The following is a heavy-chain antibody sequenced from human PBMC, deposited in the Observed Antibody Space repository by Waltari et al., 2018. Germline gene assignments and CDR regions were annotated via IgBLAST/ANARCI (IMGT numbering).Heavy chain of an antibody. D-gene: IGHD6-19*01. J-gene: IGHJ4*02. Sequence: QVQLVQSGAEVKKPGSSVKVSCKASGGTFSSYAISWVRQAPGQGLEWMGGIIPSFGTANYAKKFQGRGTRTADESTSTAYMELSSLRSEDTAVYYCASGSSGCYGFDYWGQGTLVTVSS. CDR2: IIPSFGTA. CDR1: GGTFSSYA. CDR3: ASGSSGCYGFDY. V-gene: IGHV1-69*13.